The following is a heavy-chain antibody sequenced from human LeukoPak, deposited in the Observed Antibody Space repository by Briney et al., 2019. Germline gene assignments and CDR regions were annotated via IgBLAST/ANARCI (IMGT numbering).Heavy chain of an antibody. CDR3: ARDSFGGYSSSWYAFDY. V-gene: IGHV1-18*01. CDR1: GYTFTSYG. J-gene: IGHJ4*02. Sequence: ASVKVSCKAPGYTFTSYGISWVRQAPGQGLEWMGWISAYNGNTNYAQKLQGRVTMTTDTSTSTAYMELRSLRSDDTAVYYCARDSFGGYSSSWYAFDYWGQGTLVTVSS. CDR2: ISAYNGNT. D-gene: IGHD6-13*01.